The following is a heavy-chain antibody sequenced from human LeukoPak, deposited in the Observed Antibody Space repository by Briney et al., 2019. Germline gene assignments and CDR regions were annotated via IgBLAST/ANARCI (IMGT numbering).Heavy chain of an antibody. V-gene: IGHV4-31*03. D-gene: IGHD3-22*01. J-gene: IGHJ4*02. CDR3: ARHADSSGYYYYFDY. Sequence: SETLSLTCTVSGGSINSGGYYWSWIRQHPGKGLEWIGYIYYSGSTNYNPSLKSRVTISVDTSKNQFSLKLSSVTAADTAVYYCARHADSSGYYYYFDYWGQGTLVTVSS. CDR1: GGSINSGGYY. CDR2: IYYSGST.